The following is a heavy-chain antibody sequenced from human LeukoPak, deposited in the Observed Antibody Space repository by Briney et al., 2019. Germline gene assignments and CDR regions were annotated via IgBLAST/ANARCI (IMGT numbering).Heavy chain of an antibody. J-gene: IGHJ4*02. CDR3: ARRASYSSSPYYFDY. V-gene: IGHV5-51*01. Sequence: GESLKISCKGSGYSLTNYWIGWVRQMPGKGLEWMGIIYPGDSDTRYSPSFQGQVTISADKSINTAYLQWSSLRASDTAIYYCARRASYSSSPYYFDYWGQGTLVTVSS. CDR2: IYPGDSDT. CDR1: GYSLTNYW. D-gene: IGHD6-13*01.